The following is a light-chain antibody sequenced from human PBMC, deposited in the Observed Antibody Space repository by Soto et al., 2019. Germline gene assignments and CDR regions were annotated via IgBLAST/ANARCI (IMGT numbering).Light chain of an antibody. CDR1: STNIGSKT. V-gene: IGLV1-44*01. Sequence: QSVLTQPPSASGTPGQTLTISCSGSSTNIGSKTVNWYQQLPGTAPKLLMNSNYQRPSAVPDRFSGSKSCTSASLAISWLQSEDEADYYCSAWDASLNGYVFGTGTKVTVL. J-gene: IGLJ1*01. CDR2: SNY. CDR3: SAWDASLNGYV.